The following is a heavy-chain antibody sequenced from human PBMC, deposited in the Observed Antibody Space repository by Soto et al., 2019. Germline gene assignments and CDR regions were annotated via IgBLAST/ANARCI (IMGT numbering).Heavy chain of an antibody. J-gene: IGHJ4*02. CDR1: GGSISGSY. Sequence: WETLSLTCSVSGGSISGSYWSWIRQSPGKGLEWLGYVYYTGSTNYSPSLRSRVSISVETSKTEFSLRLSSVAAAETAVYFCARSVAVPGAHIDFWGQGTQVTVSS. CDR3: ARSVAVPGAHIDF. D-gene: IGHD6-19*01. CDR2: VYYTGST. V-gene: IGHV4-59*01.